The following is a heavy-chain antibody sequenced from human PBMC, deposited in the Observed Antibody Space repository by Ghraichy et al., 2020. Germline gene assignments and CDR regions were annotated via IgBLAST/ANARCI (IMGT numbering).Heavy chain of an antibody. CDR3: ARGSTVVRFYYYDGMDV. J-gene: IGHJ6*02. CDR1: GFSLSGYS. Sequence: GGSLRLSCVGSGFSLSGYSMNCVRQSPGKGLEWISYITSSSRTISYADSVKGRFTISRDNAQNSLYLQMNSLRDEDTAVYYCARGSTVVRFYYYDGMDVWGQGTTVTVSS. CDR2: ITSSSRTI. V-gene: IGHV3-48*02. D-gene: IGHD4-23*01.